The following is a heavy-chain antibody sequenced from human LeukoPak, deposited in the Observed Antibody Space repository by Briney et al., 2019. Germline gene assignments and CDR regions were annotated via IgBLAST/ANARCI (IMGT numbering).Heavy chain of an antibody. V-gene: IGHV3-15*01. CDR1: GFTLSNAW. D-gene: IGHD3-22*01. CDR2: IKSKTNGETR. J-gene: IGHJ6*03. Sequence: PGGSLRLSCAASGFTLSNAWMNWVRQAPGKGLEWVGLIKSKTNGETRHYAAPVKGRFTISRDDSKSIAYLHMNSLKTEDTAVYYCTRDEDSSGLTYPNYYYYYMDVWGKGTTVTISS. CDR3: TRDEDSSGLTYPNYYYYYMDV.